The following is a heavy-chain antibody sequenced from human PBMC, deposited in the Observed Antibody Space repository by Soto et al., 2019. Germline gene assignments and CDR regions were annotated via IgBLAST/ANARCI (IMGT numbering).Heavy chain of an antibody. CDR1: GFTFSSYA. CDR3: ANYLTAVGATSPFDY. D-gene: IGHD1-26*01. CDR2: ISGSGGST. Sequence: PGGSLRLSCAASGFTFSSYAMTWVRQAPGKGLEWVSAISGSGGSTYYADSVKGRFTISRDNSKNTLYLQINSLRAEDTAVYYCANYLTAVGATSPFDYWGQGTLVTVSS. J-gene: IGHJ4*02. V-gene: IGHV3-23*01.